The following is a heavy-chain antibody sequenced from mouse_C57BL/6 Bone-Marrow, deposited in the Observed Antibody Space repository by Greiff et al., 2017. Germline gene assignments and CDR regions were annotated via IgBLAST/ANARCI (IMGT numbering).Heavy chain of an antibody. CDR3: ARQRRLVGFDY. Sequence: QVQLQQPGAELVKPGASVKLSCKASGYTFTSYWITWVKQRPGQGLEWIGEIYPGSGSTNYNEKFKSKATLTVDTSSSTAYMQLSSLTSEDSADYCGARQRRLVGFDYWGQGTLVTVSA. J-gene: IGHJ3*01. CDR1: GYTFTSYW. CDR2: IYPGSGST. V-gene: IGHV1-55*01.